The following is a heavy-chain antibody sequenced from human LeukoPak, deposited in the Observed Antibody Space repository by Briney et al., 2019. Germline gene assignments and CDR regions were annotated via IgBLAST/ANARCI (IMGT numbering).Heavy chain of an antibody. CDR1: GFTFSTYA. CDR2: ITGDSAYI. CDR3: ARDRHLLDGYYYGMDV. D-gene: IGHD2-2*01. Sequence: PGGSLRLSCAASGFTFSTYAMNWVRQAPGEGLKWVSCITGDSAYIYYADSVKGRFTISRDNAKNSLYLQMNSLRAEDTAVYYCARDRHLLDGYYYGMDVWGQGTTVTVSS. V-gene: IGHV3-21*04. J-gene: IGHJ6*02.